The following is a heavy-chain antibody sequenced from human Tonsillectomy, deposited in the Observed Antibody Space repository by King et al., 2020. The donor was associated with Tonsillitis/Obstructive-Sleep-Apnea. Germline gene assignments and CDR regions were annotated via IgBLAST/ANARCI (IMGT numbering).Heavy chain of an antibody. V-gene: IGHV2-70*11. CDR3: ARTLGRITIFGVVTHYFDY. Sequence: NLKESGPALVKPTQTLTLTCTFSGFSLSTGGMCVSWVRQPPGKALEWLARIDWDDDKYYSTSLKTRLTISKDTSKNQVVLTMTNMDPVDTATYYCARTLGRITIFGVVTHYFDYWGQGTLVTVSS. CDR2: IDWDDDK. CDR1: GFSLSTGGMC. D-gene: IGHD3-3*01. J-gene: IGHJ4*02.